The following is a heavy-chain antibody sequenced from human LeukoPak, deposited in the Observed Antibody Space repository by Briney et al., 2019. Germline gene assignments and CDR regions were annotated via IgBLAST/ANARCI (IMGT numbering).Heavy chain of an antibody. V-gene: IGHV3-23*01. CDR1: GFTFSSYA. CDR3: AKVRWIQLWSPYYFDY. Sequence: GGSLRLSCAASGFTFSSYAMSWVRQAPGKGLEWVSAISGSGGSTYYADSVKGRSTISRDNSKNTLYLQMNSLRAEDTAVYYCAKVRWIQLWSPYYFDYWGQGTLVTVSS. CDR2: ISGSGGST. J-gene: IGHJ4*02. D-gene: IGHD5-18*01.